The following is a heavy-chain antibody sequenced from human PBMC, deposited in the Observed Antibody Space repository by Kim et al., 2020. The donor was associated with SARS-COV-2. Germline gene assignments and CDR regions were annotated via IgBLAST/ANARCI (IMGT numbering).Heavy chain of an antibody. CDR2: FDPEDGET. Sequence: ASVKVSCKVSGYTLTELSMHWVRQAPGKGLEWMGGFDPEDGETIYAQKFQGRVTMTEDTSTDTAYMELSSLRSEDTAVYYCATDTPPYGDYGSYYYYGMDVWGQGTTVTVSS. CDR1: GYTLTELS. V-gene: IGHV1-24*01. CDR3: ATDTPPYGDYGSYYYYGMDV. D-gene: IGHD4-17*01. J-gene: IGHJ6*02.